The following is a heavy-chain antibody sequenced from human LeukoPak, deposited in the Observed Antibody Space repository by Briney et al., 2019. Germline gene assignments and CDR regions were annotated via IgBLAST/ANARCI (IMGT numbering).Heavy chain of an antibody. D-gene: IGHD4-23*01. CDR2: IYYSGST. J-gene: IGHJ3*02. Sequence: SETLSLTCTVSGGSISSYYWSWIRQPPGKGLEWIGYIYYSGSTNYNPSLKSRVTISVDTSKNQFSLKLNSVTAADTAVYYCARHYYGGSGAFDIWGQGTMVTVSS. V-gene: IGHV4-59*08. CDR1: GGSISSYY. CDR3: ARHYYGGSGAFDI.